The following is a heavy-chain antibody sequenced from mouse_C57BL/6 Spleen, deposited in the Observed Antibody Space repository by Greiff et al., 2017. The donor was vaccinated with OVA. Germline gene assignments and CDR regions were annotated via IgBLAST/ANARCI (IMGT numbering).Heavy chain of an antibody. Sequence: ESGPGLVKPSQSLSLTCSVTGYSITSGYYWTWIRQFPGNKLEWMGYISYDGSNNYNPSLKNRISITRDTSKNQFFLKLNSVTTEDTATYYCASPHYDGSAMDYWGQGTSVTVSS. CDR1: GYSITSGYY. V-gene: IGHV3-6*01. CDR3: ASPHYDGSAMDY. CDR2: ISYDGSN. D-gene: IGHD1-2*01. J-gene: IGHJ4*01.